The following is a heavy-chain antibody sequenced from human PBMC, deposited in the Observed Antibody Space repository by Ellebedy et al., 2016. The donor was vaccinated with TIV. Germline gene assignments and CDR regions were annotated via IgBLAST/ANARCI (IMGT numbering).Heavy chain of an antibody. CDR2: IYYDGSEQ. V-gene: IGHV3-33*07. CDR3: ARGGYCSGGSCAHYDGMDV. J-gene: IGHJ6*02. D-gene: IGHD2-15*01. CDR1: GFTFSTYA. Sequence: GGSLRLXCTASGFTFSTYAMYWVRLAPGKGLEWVALIYYDGSEQFYTDSVKGRFTVSRDNSRNTLYLQMNSLRAEDTAVYYCARGGYCSGGSCAHYDGMDVWGQGTTVTVSS.